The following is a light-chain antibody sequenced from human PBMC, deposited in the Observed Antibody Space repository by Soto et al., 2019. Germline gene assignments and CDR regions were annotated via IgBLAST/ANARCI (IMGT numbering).Light chain of an antibody. V-gene: IGKV3-11*01. Sequence: EIVLTQSPATLSLSPGERATLSCRASQSVGSYLAWYQQTPGQAPRLLIYDTSNRATGIPARFSGSGSGTDFTLTISSLEPEDFAVYYCQQRSNWPSITFGQGTRLEIK. J-gene: IGKJ5*01. CDR3: QQRSNWPSIT. CDR1: QSVGSY. CDR2: DTS.